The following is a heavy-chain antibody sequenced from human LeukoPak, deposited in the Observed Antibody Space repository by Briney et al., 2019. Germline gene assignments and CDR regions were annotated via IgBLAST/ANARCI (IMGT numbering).Heavy chain of an antibody. V-gene: IGHV3-30*02. CDR2: IRSDGSNE. CDR1: GFTFSSYA. J-gene: IGHJ4*02. CDR3: AKDRGTVVVIAIFDY. Sequence: PGGSLRLSCAASGFTFSSYAMHWVRQAPGKGLEWVAFIRSDGSNEYYADSVKGRFTISRDNSKNTLYLQMNSLRAEDTAVYYCAKDRGTVVVIAIFDYWGQGTLVTVSS. D-gene: IGHD2-21*01.